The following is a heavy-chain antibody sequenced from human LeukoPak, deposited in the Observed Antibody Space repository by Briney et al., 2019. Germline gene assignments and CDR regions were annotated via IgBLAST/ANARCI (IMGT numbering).Heavy chain of an antibody. J-gene: IGHJ4*02. Sequence: VASVKVSCKASGYIFNSYAITWVRQAPGLGLEWMGWISAFNGNTNYPQKFQGRVTMTTDTSTSTAYMKLRSLRSDDTAVYYCARGGIVGDPYYFDYRGKGTLVTVSS. CDR2: ISAFNGNT. CDR3: ARGGIVGDPYYFDY. D-gene: IGHD1-26*01. CDR1: GYIFNSYA. V-gene: IGHV1-18*01.